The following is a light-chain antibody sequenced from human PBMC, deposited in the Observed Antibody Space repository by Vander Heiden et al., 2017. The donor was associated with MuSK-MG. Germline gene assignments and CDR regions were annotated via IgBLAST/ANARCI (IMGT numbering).Light chain of an antibody. CDR3: SSYTSSSTVV. CDR1: SSDVGGYNY. CDR2: DVS. J-gene: IGLJ2*01. Sequence: QSALTQPASVSGSPGQSNTISCTGTSSDVGGYNYVAWYQKHPGKAPKLMIYDVSNRPSGVSNRFSGSKSGNTASLTISGLQAEDEADYYCSSYTSSSTVVFGGGTKLTVL. V-gene: IGLV2-14*03.